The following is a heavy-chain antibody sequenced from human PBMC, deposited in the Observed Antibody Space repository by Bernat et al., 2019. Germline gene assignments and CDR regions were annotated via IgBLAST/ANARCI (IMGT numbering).Heavy chain of an antibody. CDR1: GGSISSSY. Sequence: QVQLQESGPRLVKPSETLSLTCTVSGGSISSSYWSWIRQPPGRGLEWIGFIYYSGSTNYNPSLRSRVTVSVDRSQKQFSLELTSVTAADTAVYYCARDDRMFRGKGEWFDPLGQGTLV. CDR2: IYYSGST. D-gene: IGHD3-10*01. CDR3: ARDDRMFRGKGEWFDP. J-gene: IGHJ5*02. V-gene: IGHV4-59*08.